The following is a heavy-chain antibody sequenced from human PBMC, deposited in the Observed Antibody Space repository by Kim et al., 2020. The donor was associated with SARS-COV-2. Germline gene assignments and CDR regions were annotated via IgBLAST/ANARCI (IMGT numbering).Heavy chain of an antibody. V-gene: IGHV3-7*03. CDR3: VKVMGQSGSPGS. Sequence: GGSLRLSCAASGFIFSNYWMSWVRRAPGKGLEWVANIKQDGSEKIYVDSVRGRFTISRDNAEKSLYLQVNSLRREDTAVYYCVKVMGQSGSPGSWGQGTLVIVSS. J-gene: IGHJ5*02. CDR2: IKQDGSEK. D-gene: IGHD1-26*01. CDR1: GFIFSNYW.